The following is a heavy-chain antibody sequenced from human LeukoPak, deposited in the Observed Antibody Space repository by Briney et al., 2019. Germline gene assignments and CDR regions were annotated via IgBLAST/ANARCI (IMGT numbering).Heavy chain of an antibody. Sequence: GGSLRLSCAASGFTFSSYGMHWVRQAPGKGLEWVAVIWYDGSNKYYADSVKGRFTISRDNSKNTLYVQMDSLRAEDTAVYYCARDGDILTGYYSWFDYWGQGTLVTVSS. CDR2: IWYDGSNK. D-gene: IGHD3-9*01. CDR1: GFTFSSYG. V-gene: IGHV3-33*01. CDR3: ARDGDILTGYYSWFDY. J-gene: IGHJ4*02.